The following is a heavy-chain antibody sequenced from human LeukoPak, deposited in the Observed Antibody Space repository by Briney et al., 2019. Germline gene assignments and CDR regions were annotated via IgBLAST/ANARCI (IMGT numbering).Heavy chain of an antibody. Sequence: ASVKDSCKASGYTFTGYYIHWVRRAPGQGLEWMGWINPNSGGTNYAQNFQGRVTMSRDTSINTAYMELNRLTSDDTAMYYCARVGSGSSYNGAFDIWGQGTVVSLSS. V-gene: IGHV1-2*02. CDR3: ARVGSGSSYNGAFDI. CDR2: INPNSGGT. D-gene: IGHD3-10*01. CDR1: GYTFTGYY. J-gene: IGHJ3*02.